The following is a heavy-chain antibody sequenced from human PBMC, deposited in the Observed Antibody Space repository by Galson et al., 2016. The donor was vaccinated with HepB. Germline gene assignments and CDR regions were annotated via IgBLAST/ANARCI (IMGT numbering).Heavy chain of an antibody. J-gene: IGHJ6*02. D-gene: IGHD3-9*01. CDR2: IDPNDSYA. V-gene: IGHV5-10-1*01. CDR3: ARHYYAILTGYYTLRGLDV. Sequence: QSGAEVKKPGESLRISCKGSGYSFTSYWISWVRQMPGKGLEWVGRIDPNDSYASYSPSFQGHVTISADKSINTAYLQWSSLKASDTAMYYCARHYYAILTGYYTLRGLDVWGQGTTVTVSS. CDR1: GYSFTSYW.